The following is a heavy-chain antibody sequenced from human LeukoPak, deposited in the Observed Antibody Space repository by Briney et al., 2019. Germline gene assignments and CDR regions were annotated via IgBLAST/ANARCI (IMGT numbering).Heavy chain of an antibody. CDR2: ISYDGSNK. CDR1: GFTFSSYA. Sequence: GGSLRLSCAASGFTFSSYAMHWVRQAPGKGLEWVAVISYDGSNKYYADSVKGRFTISRDNSKNTLYLQMGSLRAEDMAVYYCARKYCSGGNCYYFDYWGQGTLVTVSS. D-gene: IGHD2-15*01. J-gene: IGHJ4*02. CDR3: ARKYCSGGNCYYFDY. V-gene: IGHV3-30*14.